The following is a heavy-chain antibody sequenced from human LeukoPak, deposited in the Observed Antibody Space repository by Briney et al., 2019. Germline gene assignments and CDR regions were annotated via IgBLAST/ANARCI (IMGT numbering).Heavy chain of an antibody. CDR2: IWNDGSNE. Sequence: PGRSLRLSCAASGFTFSSYGMHWVRQAPGRGLEWVALIWNDGSNEYYADSVKGRFTISRDNSKNTLYLQMNSLRTEDTAVYYCARDRVGAPTHDAFHIWGQGTVVTVSS. CDR1: GFTFSSYG. D-gene: IGHD1-26*01. V-gene: IGHV3-33*08. J-gene: IGHJ3*02. CDR3: ARDRVGAPTHDAFHI.